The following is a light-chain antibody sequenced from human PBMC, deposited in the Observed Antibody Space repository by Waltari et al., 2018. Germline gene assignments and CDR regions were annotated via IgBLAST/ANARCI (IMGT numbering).Light chain of an antibody. CDR2: AAS. J-gene: IGKJ4*01. Sequence: DIQMTQSPSSLSASVGDRVTITCRASQSISSYLNWYQQKPGKPPKLLIYAASSLQSGVPSRFSGSGSGTDFTLTISSLQPEDFATYYCQQYNTYSRTFGGGTKVEIK. V-gene: IGKV1-39*01. CDR1: QSISSY. CDR3: QQYNTYSRT.